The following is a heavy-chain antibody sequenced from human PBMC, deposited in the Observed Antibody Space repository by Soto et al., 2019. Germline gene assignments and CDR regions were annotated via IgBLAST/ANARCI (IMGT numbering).Heavy chain of an antibody. Sequence: GGSLRLSCAASGFTFSSYSMNWVRQAPGKGLEWVSYISSSSSTIYYADSVKGRFTISRDNAKNSLYLQMNSLRAEDTAVYYCARVRGVFYYYYMDVWGKGTTVTVSS. CDR2: ISSSSSTI. CDR1: GFTFSSYS. CDR3: ARVRGVFYYYYMDV. V-gene: IGHV3-48*01. J-gene: IGHJ6*03. D-gene: IGHD3-10*01.